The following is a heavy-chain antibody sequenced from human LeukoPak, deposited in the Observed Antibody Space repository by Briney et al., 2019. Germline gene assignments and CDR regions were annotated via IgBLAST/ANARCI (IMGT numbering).Heavy chain of an antibody. V-gene: IGHV1-46*01. CDR1: GYTFTSYY. J-gene: IGHJ4*02. CDR2: INPSGSST. Sequence: GASVKVSCKASGYTFTSYYMHWVRQAPGQGLEWMGIINPSGSSTSYAQKFQDRVTMTRDTSTSTVYMELSSLRSEDTAVYYCARSPDPGIAARLPEGYWGQGTLVIVSS. D-gene: IGHD6-6*01. CDR3: ARSPDPGIAARLPEGY.